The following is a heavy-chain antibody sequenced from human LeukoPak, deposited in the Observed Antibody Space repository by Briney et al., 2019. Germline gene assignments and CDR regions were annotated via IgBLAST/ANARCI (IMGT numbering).Heavy chain of an antibody. CDR2: IHPDGIEK. Sequence: GGSLRLSXAASGFTFRTYWMSWVCQAPGKGLEWVANIHPDGIEKYHVDSVKGRFTIFRDNARNLLYLQMSSLRADDTAVYYCSRGDDFSGDSWGQGTLVTVSS. J-gene: IGHJ5*01. CDR3: SRGDDFSGDS. V-gene: IGHV3-7*04. CDR1: GFTFRTYW. D-gene: IGHD2-21*02.